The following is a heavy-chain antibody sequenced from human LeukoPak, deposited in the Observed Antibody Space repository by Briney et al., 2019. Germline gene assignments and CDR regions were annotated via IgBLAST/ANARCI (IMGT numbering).Heavy chain of an antibody. CDR3: ARAVYCSSTSCTYYFDY. CDR1: GYSFTSYW. D-gene: IGHD2-2*01. J-gene: IGHJ4*02. V-gene: IGHV5-51*01. CDR2: IYPGDSDT. Sequence: GESLKISCKGSGYSFTSYWIGWVRQMPGKGLEWMGIIYPGDSDTRYSPSFQGQVTISADKSISTAYLQWSSLKASDTAMYYCARAVYCSSTSCTYYFDYWGQGTLVTVSS.